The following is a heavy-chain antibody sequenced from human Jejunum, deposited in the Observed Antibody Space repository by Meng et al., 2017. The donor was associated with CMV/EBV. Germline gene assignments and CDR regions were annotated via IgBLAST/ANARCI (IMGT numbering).Heavy chain of an antibody. V-gene: IGHV3-66*01. CDR3: ARDRRNHLKHYGMDV. CDR2: IYGGTRK. Sequence: GISVSDNCMRWVRQAAKGGVGWVSVIYGGTRKYYADSVRGRFTTSRDNAKNTLYLQLDSLRAEDTAVYYCARDRRNHLKHYGMDVWGQGTTVTVSS. J-gene: IGHJ6*02. CDR1: GISVSDNC.